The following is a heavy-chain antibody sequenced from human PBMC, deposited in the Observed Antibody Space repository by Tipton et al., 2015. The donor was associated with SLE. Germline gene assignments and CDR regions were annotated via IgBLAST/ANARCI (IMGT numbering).Heavy chain of an antibody. J-gene: IGHJ1*01. CDR3: ASPGSSAPGPYFQH. D-gene: IGHD6-25*01. CDR1: GGSISSGGYS. V-gene: IGHV4-30-2*01. Sequence: TLSLTCAVSGGSISSGGYSWSWIRQPPGKGLEWIGDINHSGSTNYNPSLKSRVTISVDTSKNQFSLKLSSVTAADTAVYYCASPGSSAPGPYFQHWGQGTLVTVSS. CDR2: INHSGST.